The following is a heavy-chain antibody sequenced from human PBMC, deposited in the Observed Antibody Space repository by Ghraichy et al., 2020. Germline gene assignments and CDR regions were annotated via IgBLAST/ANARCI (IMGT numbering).Heavy chain of an antibody. J-gene: IGHJ4*02. CDR2: ISSNGGST. D-gene: IGHD2-15*01. Sequence: SCATSGFTFSSYAMHWVRQAPGKGLDYVSAISSNGGSTYYANSVKGRFTISRDNSKNTLYLQIGSLRAEDMAVYYCARDGGYCSGGSCRGEYYFDYWGQGTPVTVSS. V-gene: IGHV3-64*01. CDR3: ARDGGYCSGGSCRGEYYFDY. CDR1: GFTFSSYA.